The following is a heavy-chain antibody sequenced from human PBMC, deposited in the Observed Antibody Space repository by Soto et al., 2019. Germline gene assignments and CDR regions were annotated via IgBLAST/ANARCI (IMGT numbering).Heavy chain of an antibody. CDR2: ISCSGDST. V-gene: IGHV3-23*01. D-gene: IGHD3-9*01. J-gene: IGHJ6*02. CDR3: AKALRYFDWLLRPWNSMDV. CDR1: GFTSNNYA. Sequence: EVQLLESGGGLVQPGGSLRLSCAASGFTSNNYAMSWVRQAPGKGLEWVSTISCSGDSTYYADSVKGRFSISRDNSRNTLYLQMNSLRAEDTVVYYCAKALRYFDWLLRPWNSMDVWGQGTTVTVSS.